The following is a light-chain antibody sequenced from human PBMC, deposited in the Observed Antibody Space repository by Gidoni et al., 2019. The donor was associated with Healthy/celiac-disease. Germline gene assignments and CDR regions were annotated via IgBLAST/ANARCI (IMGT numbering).Light chain of an antibody. J-gene: IGLJ1*01. CDR2: EVS. Sequence: FALTHPPPVPGSPGQPITIPCTGTSSDVGGNTYVTWYQQHPGKAPKLMIYEVSHRPSGVSNRFSGSKSGNTASLTISGLQAEDEADYYCSSYTSSSTPYVFGTGTKVTVL. CDR3: SSYTSSSTPYV. V-gene: IGLV2-14*01. CDR1: SSDVGGNTY.